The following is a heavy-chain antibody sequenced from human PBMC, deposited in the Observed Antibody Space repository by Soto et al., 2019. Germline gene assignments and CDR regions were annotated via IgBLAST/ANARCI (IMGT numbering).Heavy chain of an antibody. CDR2: ISYDGSNK. D-gene: IGHD6-13*01. CDR3: AKGSHGSSWYNWFAP. CDR1: GFTFSSYG. V-gene: IGHV3-30*18. Sequence: QVQLVESGGGVVQPGRSLRLSCAASGFTFSSYGMHWVRQAPGKGLEWVAVISYDGSNKYYADSVKGRFTISRDNSKNTLYLQMNSLRAEDTAVYYCAKGSHGSSWYNWFAPWGQGTLVTVSS. J-gene: IGHJ5*02.